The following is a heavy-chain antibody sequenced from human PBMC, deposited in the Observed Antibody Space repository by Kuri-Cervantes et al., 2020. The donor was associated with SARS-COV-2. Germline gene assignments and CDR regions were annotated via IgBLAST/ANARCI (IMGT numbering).Heavy chain of an antibody. V-gene: IGHV3-48*04. D-gene: IGHD3-3*01. CDR2: ISSSSSTI. CDR3: AKVETASLDY. J-gene: IGHJ4*02. Sequence: GESLKISCAASGFTFSSYGMHWVRQAPGKGLEWVSYISSSSSTIYSADSVKGRFTISRDNSKNSLYLEMNSLRPEDTAVYYCAKVETASLDYWGQGTLVTSPQ. CDR1: GFTFSSYG.